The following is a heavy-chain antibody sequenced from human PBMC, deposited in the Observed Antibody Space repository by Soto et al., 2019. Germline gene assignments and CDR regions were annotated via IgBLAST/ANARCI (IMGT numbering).Heavy chain of an antibody. CDR2: ISGSGGST. CDR1: GFTFSSYA. D-gene: IGHD3-10*01. Sequence: GGSLRLSCAASGFTFSSYAMSWVRQAPGKGLEWVSAISGSGGSTYYADSVKGRFTISRDNSENTLYLQMNSLRAEDTAVYYCAKDGPVITMVRGVSKFDPWGQGTLVTVSS. CDR3: AKDGPVITMVRGVSKFDP. V-gene: IGHV3-23*01. J-gene: IGHJ5*02.